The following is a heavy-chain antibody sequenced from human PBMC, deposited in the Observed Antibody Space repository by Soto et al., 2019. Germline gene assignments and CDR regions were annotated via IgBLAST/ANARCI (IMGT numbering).Heavy chain of an antibody. CDR2: INHGEST. Sequence: SETLSLTCAVYGGSFSGFYWSWIRQPPGKGLEWIGEINHGESTNYSPSLKSRVTISIDTSNNQFSLKLSSVTAADTAVYYCARIPERFDSSGNYYYYYYMDVWGKGTTVTVSS. J-gene: IGHJ6*03. CDR1: GGSFSGFY. V-gene: IGHV4-34*01. D-gene: IGHD6-25*01. CDR3: ARIPERFDSSGNYYYYYYMDV.